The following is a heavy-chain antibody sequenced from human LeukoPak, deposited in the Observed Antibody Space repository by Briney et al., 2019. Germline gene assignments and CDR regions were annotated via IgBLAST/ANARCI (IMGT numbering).Heavy chain of an antibody. CDR2: IYTDGST. CDR3: ARDTTIGYFDY. Sequence: GGSLRLSCAASGFTVSSNYMSWVRQAPGKGLEWVSVIYTDGSTYYADSVKGRFIISRDNSKNTLYLQMNSLRAGDTAVYYCARDTTIGYFDYWGQGTLVTVSS. J-gene: IGHJ4*02. V-gene: IGHV3-53*01. D-gene: IGHD3-16*01. CDR1: GFTVSSNY.